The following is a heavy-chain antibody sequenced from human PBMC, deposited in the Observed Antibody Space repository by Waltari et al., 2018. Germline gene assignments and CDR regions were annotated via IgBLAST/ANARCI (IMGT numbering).Heavy chain of an antibody. CDR2: IWYDGSNK. V-gene: IGHV3-33*06. CDR3: AKDYYGSGSYAFDI. CDR1: GFTFSSYG. J-gene: IGHJ3*02. D-gene: IGHD3-10*01. Sequence: QVQLVESGGGVVQPGRSLRLSCAASGFTFSSYGMPWVRQAPGKGLEWVAVIWYDGSNKYYADSVKGRFTISRDNSKNTLYLQMNSLRAEDTAVYYCAKDYYGSGSYAFDIWGQGTMVTVSS.